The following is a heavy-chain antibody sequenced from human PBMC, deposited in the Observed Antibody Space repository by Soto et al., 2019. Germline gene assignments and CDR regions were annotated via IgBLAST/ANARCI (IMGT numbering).Heavy chain of an antibody. CDR2: IIPIFGTA. CDR3: ARVYCSSTSCYRRHDAFDI. Sequence: ASVKVSCKASGGTFSSYAISWVRQAPGQGLEWMGGIIPIFGTANYAQKFQGRVTITADESTSTAYMELSSLRSEDTAVYYCARVYCSSTSCYRRHDAFDIWGQGTMVTVSS. J-gene: IGHJ3*02. CDR1: GGTFSSYA. V-gene: IGHV1-69*13. D-gene: IGHD2-2*01.